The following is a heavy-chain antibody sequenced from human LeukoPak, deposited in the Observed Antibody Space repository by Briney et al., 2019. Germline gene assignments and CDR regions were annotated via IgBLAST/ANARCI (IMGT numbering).Heavy chain of an antibody. V-gene: IGHV3-23*01. D-gene: IGHD3-16*01. CDR3: AKGKGDTGGSFDY. CDR2: ISGSGGST. J-gene: IGHJ4*02. Sequence: GGSLRLSCAASGFTFSSYAMSWVRQAPGKGLEWVSGISGSGGSTYYADSVKGRITISRDNSKNTLYLQMNSLRAEDTAVYYCAKGKGDTGGSFDYWGQGALVTVSS. CDR1: GFTFSSYA.